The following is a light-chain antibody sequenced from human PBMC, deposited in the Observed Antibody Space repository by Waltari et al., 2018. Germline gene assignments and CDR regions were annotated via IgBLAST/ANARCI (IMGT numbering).Light chain of an antibody. V-gene: IGKV3D-15*01. Sequence: EVVMTQSPATLSVPPGERVPLPCRASQSAKTSLAWYQQTPGQAPRLLIYRASTRAAGVPDRFSGSGSGTEFTLTISSLQSEDSAIYYCQQYNIWPWTFGPGTNVDIK. CDR1: QSAKTS. CDR2: RAS. CDR3: QQYNIWPWT. J-gene: IGKJ1*01.